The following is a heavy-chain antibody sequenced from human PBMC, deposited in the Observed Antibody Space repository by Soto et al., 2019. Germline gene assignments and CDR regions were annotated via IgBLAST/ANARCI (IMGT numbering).Heavy chain of an antibody. D-gene: IGHD1-7*01. CDR1: GFSISNARMG. CDR2: IFSNEEK. J-gene: IGHJ4*02. V-gene: IGHV2-26*01. Sequence: TGRTLVNPTETLTLTCTGSGFSISNARMGVRWIRQHTGKALEWLAHIFSNEEKSDSTSLMSRLTISKATSIGQVVLAMTTRDPVDTAAYYCARIDGENWDCGLTYYFYCWVRKTLVAVSS. CDR3: ARIDGENWDCGLTYYFYC.